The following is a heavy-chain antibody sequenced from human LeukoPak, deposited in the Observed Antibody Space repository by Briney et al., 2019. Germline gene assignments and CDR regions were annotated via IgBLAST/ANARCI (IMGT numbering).Heavy chain of an antibody. CDR3: ARDRNGWDSFDY. CDR1: GGSISSYY. D-gene: IGHD6-19*01. J-gene: IGHJ4*02. V-gene: IGHV4-59*01. Sequence: SETLPLTCTVSGGSISSYYWSWIRQPPGKGLEWIGYIYYSGSTNYNPSLKSRVTISVDTSKNQFSLKLSSVTAADTAVYYCARDRNGWDSFDYWGQGTLVTVSS. CDR2: IYYSGST.